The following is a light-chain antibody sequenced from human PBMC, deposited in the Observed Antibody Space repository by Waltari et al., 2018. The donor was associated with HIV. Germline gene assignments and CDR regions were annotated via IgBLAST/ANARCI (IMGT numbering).Light chain of an antibody. CDR2: DVS. J-gene: IGLJ2*01. CDR1: SSDVGGYNY. CDR3: SSYTSSSALYVV. Sequence: QSPLTQPASVSGSPGQSITISCTGTSSDVGGYNYVSWYQQHPGKAPKLMIYDVSNRPSGVSNRFSGSKSSNTASLTISGLQAEDEADYYCSSYTSSSALYVVFGGGTKLTVL. V-gene: IGLV2-14*03.